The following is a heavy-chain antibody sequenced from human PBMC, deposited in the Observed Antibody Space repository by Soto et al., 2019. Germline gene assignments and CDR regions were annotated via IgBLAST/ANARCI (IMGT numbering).Heavy chain of an antibody. Sequence: PGGSLRRSCSASGFTFSSYAMSWVRQAPGKGLEWVSAISGSGGSTYYADSVKGRFTISRDNSKNTLYLQMNSLRAEDTAVYYCAKGLSGQQLDAYFQHWGQGTLVTVSS. D-gene: IGHD6-13*01. CDR3: AKGLSGQQLDAYFQH. CDR2: ISGSGGST. J-gene: IGHJ1*01. CDR1: GFTFSSYA. V-gene: IGHV3-23*01.